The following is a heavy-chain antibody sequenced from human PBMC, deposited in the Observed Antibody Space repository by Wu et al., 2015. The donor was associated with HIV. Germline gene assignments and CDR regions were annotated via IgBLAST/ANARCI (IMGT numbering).Heavy chain of an antibody. V-gene: IGHV1-69*05. CDR2: IIPSFATP. CDR3: ASDFGYYSGSVS. J-gene: IGHJ5*02. CDR1: GGTFSSNV. D-gene: IGHD6-19*01. Sequence: QVQLVQSGAEVKKPGSSVKVSCKASGGTFSSNVISWVRLVPGQGLEWMGGIIPSFATPNYAQKFQGRVTITTDESTSTAYMEVSSLRSEDTAVYYCASDFGYYSGSVSWGQGTLVTVSS.